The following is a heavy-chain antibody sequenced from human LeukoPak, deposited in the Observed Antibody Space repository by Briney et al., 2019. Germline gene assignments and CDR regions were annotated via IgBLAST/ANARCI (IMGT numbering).Heavy chain of an antibody. D-gene: IGHD3-10*01. CDR3: ATTGPLWFGELYGRIDY. Sequence: GGSLRLSCGASGFTFSDYYMSWIRQAPGKGLEWVSYISSSGSTIYYADSVKGRFTISRDNAKNSLYLQMNSLRAEDTAVYYCATTGPLWFGELYGRIDYWGQGTLVTVSS. CDR2: ISSSGSTI. J-gene: IGHJ4*02. V-gene: IGHV3-11*01. CDR1: GFTFSDYY.